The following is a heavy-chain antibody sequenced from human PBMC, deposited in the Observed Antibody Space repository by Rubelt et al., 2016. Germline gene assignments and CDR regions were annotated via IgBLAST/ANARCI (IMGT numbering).Heavy chain of an antibody. Sequence: QVQLQQWGAGLLKPSETLSLTCAVYSGSFSGYYWSWIRQPPGKGLEWIGEINHSGSTNYNPSLKSRVTISVDTSKNQFSLKLSSVTAADTAVYYCARGQVATSDYWGQGTLVTVSS. D-gene: IGHD5-12*01. CDR2: INHSGST. J-gene: IGHJ4*02. CDR3: ARGQVATSDY. CDR1: SGSFSGYY. V-gene: IGHV4-34*01.